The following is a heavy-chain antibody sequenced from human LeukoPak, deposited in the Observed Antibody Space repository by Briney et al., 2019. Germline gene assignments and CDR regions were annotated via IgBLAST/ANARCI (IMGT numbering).Heavy chain of an antibody. CDR3: AGELRYCYGYGGPVSDY. CDR2: INHSGST. V-gene: IGHV4-34*01. Sequence: SETLSLTCTDYGGSFSGYYWSWIRQPPGKGLEWIGEINHSGSTNYNPSLQSRVTISVDTSKNQFSLKLSSVTDPDTAVCYCAGELRYCYGYGGPVSDYWGQGTLVTVSS. D-gene: IGHD5-18*01. J-gene: IGHJ4*02. CDR1: GGSFSGYY.